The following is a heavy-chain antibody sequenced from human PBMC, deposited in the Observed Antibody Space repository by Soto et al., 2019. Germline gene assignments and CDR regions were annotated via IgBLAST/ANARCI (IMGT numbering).Heavy chain of an antibody. J-gene: IGHJ6*03. D-gene: IGHD6-19*01. Sequence: QDQLVQSGVEVKKPGASVKVSCKASGYSFTNYGITWVRQAPGPGFEWMGWISAYNGNTNHAQKFQGRVTMTTDAATSTAYLELRSLRSDDTAVYYCARDRGVAPPVAGNTHYYYYMDVWGKGTTVTVSS. CDR3: ARDRGVAPPVAGNTHYYYYMDV. CDR1: GYSFTNYG. V-gene: IGHV1-18*01. CDR2: ISAYNGNT.